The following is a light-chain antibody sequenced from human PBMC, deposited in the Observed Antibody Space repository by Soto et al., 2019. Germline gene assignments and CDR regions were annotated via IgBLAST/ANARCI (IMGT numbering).Light chain of an antibody. Sequence: QSVLTQPPSVSGTPGQGVTISCSGSTSNIGENSVGWFQQLPGTAPKVVIYVTNKRPSGVPDRFSGSKSGTSAYLAISGLQSEDEADYYCVAWDGSLNGHVFGTGTKLTVL. CDR2: VTN. V-gene: IGLV1-44*01. CDR3: VAWDGSLNGHV. J-gene: IGLJ1*01. CDR1: TSNIGENS.